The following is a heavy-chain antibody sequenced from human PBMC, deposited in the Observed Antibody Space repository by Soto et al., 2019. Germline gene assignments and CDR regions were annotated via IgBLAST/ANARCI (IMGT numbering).Heavy chain of an antibody. CDR3: ARDFAYFDS. J-gene: IGHJ4*02. D-gene: IGHD3-3*01. CDR1: GGSFKSGSYS. CDR2: VSHTGIT. Sequence: SETLSLTCTVSGGSFKSGSYSWSWIRQPPGKGLEGIGYVSHTGITSYNPTLKSRVSISMDTSKNQFSLNLDSVTAAATAVYFCARDFAYFDSWGQGTLVTVSS. V-gene: IGHV4-61*01.